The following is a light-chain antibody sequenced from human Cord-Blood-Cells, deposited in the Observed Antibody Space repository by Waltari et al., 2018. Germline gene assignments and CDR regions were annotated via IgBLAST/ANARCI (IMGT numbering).Light chain of an antibody. CDR3: QSADSSGTPNWV. V-gene: IGLV3-25*03. CDR1: ALPKQY. J-gene: IGLJ3*02. CDR2: KDS. Sequence: SYELTQPPSVSVSPGQTARITCSGDALPKQYAYWYQQKPGQAPVLVIYKDSERPSGIPGRFSGSSSGTTVTLTISGVQAEDEADYDCQSADSSGTPNWVFGGGTKLTVL.